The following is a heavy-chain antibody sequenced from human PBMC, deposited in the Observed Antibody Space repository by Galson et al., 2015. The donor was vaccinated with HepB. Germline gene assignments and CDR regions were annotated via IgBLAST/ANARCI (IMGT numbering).Heavy chain of an antibody. CDR2: ISTRDATK. J-gene: IGHJ4*02. D-gene: IGHD6-13*01. V-gene: IGHV3-23*01. CDR3: VNGGIGGPVGLDH. CDR1: GSTLSNYG. Sequence: SLRLSCAASGSTLSNYGMTWVRQAPGKGLEWVSSISTRDATKYYADSVKGRFTISRDGSGTTLYLQMNTLRAQDTAVYYCVNGGIGGPVGLDHWGQGTLVTVSS.